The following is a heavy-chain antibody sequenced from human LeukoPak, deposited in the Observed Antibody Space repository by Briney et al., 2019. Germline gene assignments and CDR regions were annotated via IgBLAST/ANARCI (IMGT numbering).Heavy chain of an antibody. J-gene: IGHJ5*02. CDR3: AKAFWSDSYSKNWFDP. D-gene: IGHD3-3*01. V-gene: IGHV3-23*01. CDR1: GFTFNSYA. CDR2: IRESGGSA. Sequence: GGSLRLSCAASGFTFNSYAMIWARQAPGKGLEWVSAIRESGGSAYYPDSVKGRFTISRDNSKNTLYLQMNSLRAEDTAVYYCAKAFWSDSYSKNWFDPWGQGTLVTVSS.